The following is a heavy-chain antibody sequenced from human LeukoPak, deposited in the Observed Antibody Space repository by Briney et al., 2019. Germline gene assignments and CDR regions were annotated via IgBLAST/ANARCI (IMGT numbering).Heavy chain of an antibody. CDR2: IHTTGII. Sequence: PSETLSLTCTVSGGSISSYYWSWIRQPAGKGLEWIGRIHTTGIINYNPSLKSRVTMSVDTSKNQFSLNLTSVTAADTAVYYCAREAGNPSRPFGSWAKGTL. CDR1: GGSISSYY. CDR3: AREAGNPSRPFGS. V-gene: IGHV4-4*07. D-gene: IGHD3-16*01. J-gene: IGHJ4*02.